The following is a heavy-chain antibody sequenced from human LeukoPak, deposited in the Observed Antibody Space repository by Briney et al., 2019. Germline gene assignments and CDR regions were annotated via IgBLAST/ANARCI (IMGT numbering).Heavy chain of an antibody. J-gene: IGHJ6*02. V-gene: IGHV1-69*04. D-gene: IGHD2-2*01. CDR3: ASSTLMPTGDGIYYYYGMDV. CDR2: IIPIFGIA. CDR1: GGTFSSYA. Sequence: GSSVKVSCKASGGTFSSYAISWVRQAPGQGLEWMGRIIPIFGIANYAQKFQGRVTITADKSTSTAYMELSSLRSEDTAVYYCASSTLMPTGDGIYYYYGMDVWGQGPRSPSP.